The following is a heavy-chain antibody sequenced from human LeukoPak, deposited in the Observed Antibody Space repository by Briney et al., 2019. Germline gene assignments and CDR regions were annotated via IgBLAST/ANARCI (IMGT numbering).Heavy chain of an antibody. J-gene: IGHJ5*02. CDR1: GGSISSYY. D-gene: IGHD6-19*01. CDR2: IYYSGST. V-gene: IGHV4-59*01. Sequence: ASETLSLTCTVSGGSISSYYWSWIRQPPGKGLEWIGYIYYSGSTNYNPSLKSRVTISVDTSKNQFSLKLSSVTAADTAVYYCARERGWYSREFDPWGQGTLVTVSS. CDR3: ARERGWYSREFDP.